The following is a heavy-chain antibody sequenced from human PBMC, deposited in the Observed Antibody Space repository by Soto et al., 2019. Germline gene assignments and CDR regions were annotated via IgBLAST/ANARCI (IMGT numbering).Heavy chain of an antibody. CDR1: GFTFSSYA. CDR3: AKDFLPCELLQPLDY. CDR2: ISGSGGST. V-gene: IGHV3-23*01. J-gene: IGHJ4*02. Sequence: HPGGSLRLSCAASGFTFSSYAMSWVRQAPGKGLEWVSAISGSGGSTYYADSVKGRFTISRDNSKNTLYLQMNSLRAEDTAVYYCAKDFLPCELLQPLDYWGQGTLVTVSS. D-gene: IGHD1-26*01.